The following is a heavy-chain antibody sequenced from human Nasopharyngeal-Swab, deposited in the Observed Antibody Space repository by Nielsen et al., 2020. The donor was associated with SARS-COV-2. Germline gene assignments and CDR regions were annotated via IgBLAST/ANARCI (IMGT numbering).Heavy chain of an antibody. J-gene: IGHJ4*02. D-gene: IGHD2-8*02. CDR2: INPDGSST. V-gene: IGHV3-74*01. CDR1: GFTFSSYW. CDR3: TRGGVTAGFDY. Sequence: GESLKISFAASGFTFSSYWMFWVRQAPGKGLVWVSHINPDGSSTSHADSVKGRFTISRDNAKNTLYLQMNSLRAEDTAVYYCTRGGVTAGFDYWGQGILVTVSS.